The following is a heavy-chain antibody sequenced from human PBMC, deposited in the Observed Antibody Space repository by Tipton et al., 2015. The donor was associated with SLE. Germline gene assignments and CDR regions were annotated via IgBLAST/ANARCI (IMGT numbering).Heavy chain of an antibody. V-gene: IGHV3-23*01. CDR2: IRGGSGVST. J-gene: IGHJ4*02. D-gene: IGHD3-10*01. Sequence: GSLRLSCAASGFTFSNYGMAWVRQAPGKGLEWVSTIRGGSGVSTYYADSVKGRFTLSRDNSNKTLFLQMSSLRPEDTAMYYCARTSYSTGNSFIYFDFWGQGDLVTVSS. CDR1: GFTFSNYG. CDR3: ARTSYSTGNSFIYFDF.